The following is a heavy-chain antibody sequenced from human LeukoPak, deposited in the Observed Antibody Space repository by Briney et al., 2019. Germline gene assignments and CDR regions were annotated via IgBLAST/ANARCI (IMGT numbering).Heavy chain of an antibody. Sequence: ASVKVSCKVSGYTLTELSMHWVRQAPGKGLEWMGGFDPEDGETIYAQKFQGRVTMTEDTSTDTAYMELSSLRSEDTAVYYCAISRIVVVPAALDYWGQGTLVTVSS. CDR2: FDPEDGET. J-gene: IGHJ4*02. V-gene: IGHV1-24*01. CDR1: GYTLTELS. CDR3: AISRIVVVPAALDY. D-gene: IGHD2-2*01.